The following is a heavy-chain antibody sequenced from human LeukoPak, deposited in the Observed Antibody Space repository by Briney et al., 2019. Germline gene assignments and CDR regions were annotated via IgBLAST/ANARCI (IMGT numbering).Heavy chain of an antibody. D-gene: IGHD6-13*01. Sequence: GGSLRLSCAASGFVVSTNYMSWVRQAPGKGLEWVSVLYSGGDTYYADSVKGRFTISRDNSQNTLYLQMHSLRAEDTAVYYCTRHLDGIAAYDYWGQGSLVTVSS. CDR1: GFVVSTNY. CDR3: TRHLDGIAAYDY. CDR2: LYSGGDT. J-gene: IGHJ4*02. V-gene: IGHV3-53*01.